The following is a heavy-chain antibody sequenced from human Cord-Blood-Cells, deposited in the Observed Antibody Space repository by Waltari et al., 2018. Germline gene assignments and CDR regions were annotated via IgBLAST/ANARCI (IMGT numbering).Heavy chain of an antibody. CDR2: IYYSGST. CDR3: ARRWAPIVGATTFDY. Sequence: QLQLQESGPGLVKPSETLSLTCTVSGGSISSSSYYWGWIRQPPGKGLAWIGSIYYSGSTYYNPSLKSRVTISVDTSKNQFSLKLSSVTAADTAVYYCARRWAPIVGATTFDYWGQGTLVTVSS. CDR1: GGSISSSSYY. J-gene: IGHJ4*02. V-gene: IGHV4-39*01. D-gene: IGHD1-26*01.